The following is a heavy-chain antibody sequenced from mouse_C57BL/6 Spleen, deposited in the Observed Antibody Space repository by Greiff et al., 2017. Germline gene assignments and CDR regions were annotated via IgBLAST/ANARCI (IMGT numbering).Heavy chain of an antibody. J-gene: IGHJ4*01. V-gene: IGHV1-85*01. CDR3: ARGGLYDYDGYYAMDY. D-gene: IGHD2-4*01. CDR2: IYPRDGST. Sequence: VQLQQSGPELVKPGASVKLSCKASGYTFTSYDINWVKQRPGQGLEWIGWIYPRDGSTKYNEKFKGKATLTVDTSSSTAYMELHSLTAEDSAVYFCARGGLYDYDGYYAMDYWGQGTSVTVSA. CDR1: GYTFTSYD.